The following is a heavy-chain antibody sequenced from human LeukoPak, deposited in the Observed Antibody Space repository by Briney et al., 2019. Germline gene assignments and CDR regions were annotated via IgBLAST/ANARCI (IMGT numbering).Heavy chain of an antibody. J-gene: IGHJ4*02. CDR1: GFTFSSYG. V-gene: IGHV3-30*02. Sequence: GGSLRLSCAASGFTFSSYGMHWVRQAPGKGLEWVAFIRYDGSNKYYADSVKGRFTISRDNSKNTLCLQMNSLRAEDTAVYYCARSKDAGDYGSVIDYWGQGTLVTVSS. CDR2: IRYDGSNK. CDR3: ARSKDAGDYGSVIDY. D-gene: IGHD4-17*01.